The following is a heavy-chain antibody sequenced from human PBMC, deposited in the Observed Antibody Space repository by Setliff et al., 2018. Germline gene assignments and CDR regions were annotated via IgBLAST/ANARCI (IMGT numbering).Heavy chain of an antibody. Sequence: SLRLSCAASGFTLSDHYMSWIRQAPGKGLEWVSYISSGSGTYTNYADSVKGRFTISRDNAKNSLYLQMNSLRADDTSVYYCARVPRFGELPLDVWGKGTTVTVSS. CDR1: GFTLSDHY. CDR3: ARVPRFGELPLDV. V-gene: IGHV3-11*06. D-gene: IGHD3-10*01. J-gene: IGHJ6*04. CDR2: ISSGSGTYT.